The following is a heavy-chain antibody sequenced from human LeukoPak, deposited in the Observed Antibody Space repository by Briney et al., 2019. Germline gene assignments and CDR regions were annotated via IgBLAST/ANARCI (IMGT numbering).Heavy chain of an antibody. D-gene: IGHD3-22*01. CDR1: GFTFDDYA. CDR3: AKDDSSGYRAFDI. J-gene: IGHJ3*02. Sequence: GGSLRLSCAASGFTFDDYAMNWVRQAPGKGLEWVSGINWNGGNTAYADSVKGRFTISRDNAKNSLYLQMNSLRAEDTAVYYCAKDDSSGYRAFDIWGQGTMVTVSS. CDR2: INWNGGNT. V-gene: IGHV3-20*04.